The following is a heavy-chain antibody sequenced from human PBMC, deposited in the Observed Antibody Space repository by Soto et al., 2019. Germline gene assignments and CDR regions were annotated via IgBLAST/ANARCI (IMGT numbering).Heavy chain of an antibody. Sequence: PSETLSLTCVVSCGSISSGGYSWSWIRQPPGKGLEWIGYIYHSGSTYYNPSLKSRVTISVDRSKNQFSLKLSSVTAADTAVYYCARGSLVLWFGEEPWFDPWGKGTLVTVSS. CDR1: CGSISSGGYS. CDR3: ARGSLVLWFGEEPWFDP. CDR2: IYHSGST. D-gene: IGHD3-10*01. V-gene: IGHV4-30-2*01. J-gene: IGHJ5*02.